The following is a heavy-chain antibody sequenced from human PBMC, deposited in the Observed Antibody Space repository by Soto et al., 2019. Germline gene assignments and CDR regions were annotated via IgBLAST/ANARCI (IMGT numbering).Heavy chain of an antibody. J-gene: IGHJ4*02. Sequence: VPVKLSCESCGRGIVTYAIHWVRQAPGQRLQWMGWINVGSGNTKYAQDFQGRVTFTRDTAATTTFMELSSLRSEDAAVYYCARVPPWGDSGSFYIQHYDSWGQGTLVTGSS. D-gene: IGHD3-10*01. V-gene: IGHV1-3*01. CDR3: ARVPPWGDSGSFYIQHYDS. CDR2: INVGSGNT. CDR1: GRGIVTYA.